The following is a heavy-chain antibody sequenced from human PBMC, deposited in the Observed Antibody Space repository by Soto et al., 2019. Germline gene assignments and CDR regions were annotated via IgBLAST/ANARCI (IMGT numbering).Heavy chain of an antibody. CDR2: IIPIFGTA. V-gene: IGHV1-69*13. Sequence: ASVKVSFKASGGTFSSYAISWVRQAPGQGLEGMGGIIPIFGTANYAQKFQGRVTITADESTSTAYVELSSLRSEDTAVYYCARAGGSVDTAMVSPETYYFDYWGQGTLVTVSS. CDR3: ARAGGSVDTAMVSPETYYFDY. CDR1: GGTFSSYA. D-gene: IGHD5-18*01. J-gene: IGHJ4*02.